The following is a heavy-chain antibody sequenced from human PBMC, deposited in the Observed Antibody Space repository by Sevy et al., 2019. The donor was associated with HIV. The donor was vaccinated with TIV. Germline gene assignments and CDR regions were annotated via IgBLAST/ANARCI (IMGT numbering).Heavy chain of an antibody. Sequence: GESLKISCAASGFTFSSYSMNWVRQAPGKGLEWVSSISSSSYIYYADSVKGRFTISRDNAKNSLYLQMNSLRAEDTAVYYCARTLQWGNYYYYYGMDVWGQGTTVTVSS. CDR3: ARTLQWGNYYYYYGMDV. D-gene: IGHD3-16*01. J-gene: IGHJ6*02. V-gene: IGHV3-21*01. CDR2: ISSSSYI. CDR1: GFTFSSYS.